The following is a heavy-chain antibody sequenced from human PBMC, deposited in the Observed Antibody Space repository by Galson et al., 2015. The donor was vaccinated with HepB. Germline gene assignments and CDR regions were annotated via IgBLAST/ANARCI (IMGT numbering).Heavy chain of an antibody. D-gene: IGHD3-22*01. J-gene: IGHJ4*02. CDR1: GFNVSRNY. V-gene: IGHV3-53*04. CDR2: IYSGGRT. Sequence: SLRLSCAASGFNVSRNYMSWVRQAPGKGLEWVSVIYSGGRTYYADSVNGRFTISRHNSKNTLYLQMNSLRAEDTAMYYCARDKYDSSGYYSDYWGQGTLVTVSS. CDR3: ARDKYDSSGYYSDY.